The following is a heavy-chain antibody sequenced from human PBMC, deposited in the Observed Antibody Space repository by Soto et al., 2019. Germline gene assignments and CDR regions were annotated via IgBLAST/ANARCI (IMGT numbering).Heavy chain of an antibody. CDR1: GYIFPSFW. CDR3: ARQDSGIEMELGAFDV. V-gene: IGHV5-51*01. CDR2: VYPGTSQT. J-gene: IGHJ3*01. Sequence: PGESMKISCQGSGYIFPSFWIGWVRQMPGKGLEWMAIVYPGTSQTTYSPSFQGQVTISADKSISTAYLRWSSLKASDTAMYYCARQDSGIEMELGAFDVWGQGTLVTVSS. D-gene: IGHD6-13*01.